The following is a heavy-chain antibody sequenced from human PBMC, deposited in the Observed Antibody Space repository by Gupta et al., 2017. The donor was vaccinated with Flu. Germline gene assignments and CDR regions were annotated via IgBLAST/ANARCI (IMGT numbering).Heavy chain of an antibody. D-gene: IGHD2-8*01. J-gene: IGHJ2*01. CDR3: ASIPSYCTNGVCYNYWYFDL. CDR2: IKQDGSEK. V-gene: IGHV3-7*01. CDR1: GFTFSSYW. Sequence: EVQLVESGGGLVQPGGSLRLSCAASGFTFSSYWMSWVRQAPGKGLEWVANIKQDGSEKYYVDSVKGRFTISRDNAKNSLYLQMNSLRAEDTAVYYCASIPSYCTNGVCYNYWYFDLWGRGTLVTVSS.